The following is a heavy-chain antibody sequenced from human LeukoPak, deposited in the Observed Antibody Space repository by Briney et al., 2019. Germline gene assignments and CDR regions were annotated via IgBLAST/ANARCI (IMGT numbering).Heavy chain of an antibody. CDR3: AKGSYYDSSGSFYFDY. CDR1: GFTFSSYA. CDR2: ISGSGDNT. D-gene: IGHD3-22*01. V-gene: IGHV3-23*01. Sequence: PGGSLRLSCAASGFTFSSYAVSWVRQAPGKGLEWVSGISGSGDNTYYADSVKGRFTISRDNSKNTLYVQVNSQGTEDTAAYYCAKGSYYDSSGSFYFDYWGQGTLVTVSS. J-gene: IGHJ4*02.